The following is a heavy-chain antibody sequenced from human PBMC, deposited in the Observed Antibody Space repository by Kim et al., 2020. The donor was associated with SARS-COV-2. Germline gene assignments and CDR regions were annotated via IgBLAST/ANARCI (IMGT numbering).Heavy chain of an antibody. CDR2: IYPGDSDT. CDR3: ASHLRGSGSYYRGDYYYYYGMDV. Sequence: GESLKISCKGSGYSFTSYWIGWVRQMPGKGLEWMGIIYPGDSDTRYSPSFQGQVTISADKSISTAYLQWSSLKASDTAMYYCASHLRGSGSYYRGDYYYYYGMDVWGQGTTVTVSS. V-gene: IGHV5-51*01. D-gene: IGHD3-10*01. CDR1: GYSFTSYW. J-gene: IGHJ6*02.